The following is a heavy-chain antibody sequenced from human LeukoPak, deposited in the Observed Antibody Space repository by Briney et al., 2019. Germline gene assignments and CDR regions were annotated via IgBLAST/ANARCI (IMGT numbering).Heavy chain of an antibody. CDR2: IYYSGST. D-gene: IGHD1-26*01. J-gene: IGHJ3*02. CDR1: GGSISSSSYY. Sequence: SETLSLTCTVSGGSISSSSYYWGWIRQPPGKGLEWIGSIYYSGSTYYNPSLKSRVTISVDTSKNQFSLKLSSVTAADTAVYYCARSPGGSWRDAFDIWGQGTMVTVSS. CDR3: ARSPGGSWRDAFDI. V-gene: IGHV4-39*01.